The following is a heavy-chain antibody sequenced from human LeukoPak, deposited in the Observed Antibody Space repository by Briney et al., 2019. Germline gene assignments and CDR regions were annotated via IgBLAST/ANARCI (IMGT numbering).Heavy chain of an antibody. J-gene: IGHJ4*02. Sequence: SVKVSCKASGGTFSSYAISWVRQAPGQGLEWMGRIISILGIANYAQKFQGRVTITADKSTSTAYMELSSLRSEDTAVYYCARDLGYCSGGSCYSWGQGTLVTVSS. CDR2: IISILGIA. CDR3: ARDLGYCSGGSCYS. V-gene: IGHV1-69*04. CDR1: GGTFSSYA. D-gene: IGHD2-15*01.